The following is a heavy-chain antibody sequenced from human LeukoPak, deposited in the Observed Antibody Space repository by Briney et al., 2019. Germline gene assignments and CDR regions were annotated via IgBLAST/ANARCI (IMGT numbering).Heavy chain of an antibody. Sequence: GGSLRLSCAASGFTFSDYYMSWIRQAPGKGLEWVSYISSSGSTIYYADSVKGRFTISRDNAKNSLYLQMNSLRAEDTAVYYCARACGSGSYTLYYYYYMDVWDKGTTVTISS. D-gene: IGHD3-10*01. CDR3: ARACGSGSYTLYYYYYMDV. V-gene: IGHV3-11*01. CDR2: ISSSGSTI. CDR1: GFTFSDYY. J-gene: IGHJ6*03.